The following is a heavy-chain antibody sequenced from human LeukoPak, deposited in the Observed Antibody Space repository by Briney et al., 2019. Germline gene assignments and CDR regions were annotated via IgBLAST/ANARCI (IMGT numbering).Heavy chain of an antibody. CDR2: ISSSSSYM. Sequence: ETLSLTCSVSGDSISTSSYYWGWIRQPPGKGLEWVSSISSSSSYMSYADSVKGRFTISRDNSKNTLYLQMNSLRAEDTAVYYCARDYYDSSGYYPRVSDYWGQGPLVTVSS. V-gene: IGHV3-21*04. CDR1: GDSISTSSYY. J-gene: IGHJ4*02. CDR3: ARDYYDSSGYYPRVSDY. D-gene: IGHD3-22*01.